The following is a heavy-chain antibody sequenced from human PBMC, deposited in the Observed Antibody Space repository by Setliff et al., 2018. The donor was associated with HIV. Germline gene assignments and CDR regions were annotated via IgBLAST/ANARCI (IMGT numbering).Heavy chain of an antibody. CDR1: GLTFRSSW. CDR3: ATTRFPSSSWRGYFDL. J-gene: IGHJ2*01. D-gene: IGHD6-13*01. Sequence: HPGGSLRLSCAASGLTFRSSWMSWVRQAPGKGLEWVANIKQDGSERYYVDSLKGRFTISRDNAKNSLYLQMNSLRAEDTAVYYCATTRFPSSSWRGYFDLWGRGTLVTVSS. V-gene: IGHV3-7*01. CDR2: IKQDGSER.